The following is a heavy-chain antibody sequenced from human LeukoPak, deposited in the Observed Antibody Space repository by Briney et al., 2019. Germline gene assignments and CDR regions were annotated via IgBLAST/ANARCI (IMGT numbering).Heavy chain of an antibody. J-gene: IGHJ4*02. V-gene: IGHV3-23*01. CDR3: AKGSAAGRPYYFDY. Sequence: GGSLRLSCAASGFTFSSYAMSWVRQAPGKGLEWVAAISGSGSSTYYADSVKGRFTISRDNSKNTLYLQMNSLRAEDTAVYYCAKGSAAGRPYYFDYWGQGTLVTVSS. CDR2: ISGSGSST. CDR1: GFTFSSYA. D-gene: IGHD6-25*01.